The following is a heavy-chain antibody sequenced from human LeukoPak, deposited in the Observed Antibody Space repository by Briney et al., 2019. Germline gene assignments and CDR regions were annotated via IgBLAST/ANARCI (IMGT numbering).Heavy chain of an antibody. Sequence: PSETLSLTCVVYGGSFNNYYWSWIRQPPGKGLEWIAEINHSGTTNYNPSLRSRVAMSVDTSKNQFSLRLNSVTAADMAVYYCTRGDGVKASLGTGSWYFDLRGRGTLVTVSA. CDR1: GGSFNNYY. J-gene: IGHJ2*01. CDR2: INHSGTT. V-gene: IGHV4-34*01. CDR3: TRGDGVKASLGTGSWYFDL. D-gene: IGHD2-21*01.